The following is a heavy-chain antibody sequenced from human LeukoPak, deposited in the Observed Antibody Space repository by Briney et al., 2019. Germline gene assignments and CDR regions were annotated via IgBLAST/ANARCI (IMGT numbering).Heavy chain of an antibody. V-gene: IGHV4-59*01. J-gene: IGHJ5*02. CDR2: IYYIGNT. Sequence: SETLSLTCTVSGGSISSYYWSWIRQPPGKGLEGIGYIYYIGNTNYNPSLKSRVTISVDTSKNQFSLRLSSVTAADTAVYYCARVVGSGAWFDTWGQGTLVSVSS. CDR3: ARVVGSGAWFDT. D-gene: IGHD3-10*01. CDR1: GGSISSYY.